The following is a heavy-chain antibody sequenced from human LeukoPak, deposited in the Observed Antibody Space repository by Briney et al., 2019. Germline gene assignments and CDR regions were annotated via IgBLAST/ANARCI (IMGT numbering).Heavy chain of an antibody. CDR1: GYTFTSYA. J-gene: IGHJ4*02. CDR3: ARVRYYYDSSGHYGFDY. V-gene: IGHV7-4-1*02. CDR2: INTNTGNP. D-gene: IGHD3-22*01. Sequence: ASVKVSCKASGYTFTSYAMNWVRQAPGQGLEWMGWINTNTGNPTYAQGFTGRFVFSLDTSVSTAYLQISSLKAEDTAVYYCARVRYYYDSSGHYGFDYWGQGTLVTVSS.